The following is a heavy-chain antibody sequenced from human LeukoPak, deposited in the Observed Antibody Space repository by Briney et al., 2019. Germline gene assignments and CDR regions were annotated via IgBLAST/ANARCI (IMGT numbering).Heavy chain of an antibody. CDR1: GFSLSTSGMC. CDR3: ARLYSSSWYSYYYMDV. J-gene: IGHJ6*03. D-gene: IGHD6-13*01. V-gene: IGHV2-70*11. Sequence: SGPTLVNPTQTLTLTCTFSGFSLSTSGMCVSWIRQPPGKALEWLARIDWDDDKYYSTSLKTRLTISKDTSKNQVVLTMTNMDPVDTATYYCARLYSSSWYSYYYMDVWGKGTTVTVSS. CDR2: IDWDDDK.